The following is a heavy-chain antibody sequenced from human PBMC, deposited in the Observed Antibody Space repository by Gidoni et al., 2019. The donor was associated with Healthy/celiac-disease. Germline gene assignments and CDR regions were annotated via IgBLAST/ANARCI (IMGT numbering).Heavy chain of an antibody. CDR2: IIPILGIA. CDR3: ASIRADRTY. Sequence: QVQLVQSGAEVQKPGSSVKVSCKACGGTFSSYAISWVRQAPGQGLEWMGSIIPILGIANYAQKFQGRVTITADKSTSTAYMELSSLRSEDTAVYYCASIRADRTYWGQGTLVTVSS. J-gene: IGHJ4*02. V-gene: IGHV1-69*04. D-gene: IGHD3-3*01. CDR1: GGTFSSYA.